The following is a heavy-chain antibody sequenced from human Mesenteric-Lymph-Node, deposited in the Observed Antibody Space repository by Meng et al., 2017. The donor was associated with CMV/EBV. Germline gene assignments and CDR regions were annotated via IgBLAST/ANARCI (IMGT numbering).Heavy chain of an antibody. CDR3: ARGGSWYTYYFDY. CDR2: ISSSSSYI. V-gene: IGHV3-21*01. CDR1: GFNFDHYT. J-gene: IGHJ4*02. Sequence: GESLKISCAASGFNFDHYTMHWVRQAPGKGLEWVSSISSSSSYIYYADSVKGRFTISRDNAKNSLYLQMNSLRAEDTAVYYCARGGSWYTYYFDYWGQGTLVTVSS. D-gene: IGHD6-13*01.